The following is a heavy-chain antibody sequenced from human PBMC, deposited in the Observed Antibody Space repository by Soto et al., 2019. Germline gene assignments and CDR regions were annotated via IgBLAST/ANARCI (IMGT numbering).Heavy chain of an antibody. CDR3: ARGTWRLLQSRNNWYFDL. CDR2: IIPILGIA. D-gene: IGHD2-21*01. V-gene: IGHV1-69*02. CDR1: GGTFSSYT. J-gene: IGHJ2*01. Sequence: QVQLVQSGAEVKKPGSSVKVSCKASGGTFSSYTISWVRQAPGQGLEWMGRIIPILGIANYAQKFQGRVTITADKSTSTAYMELSSLRCEDTAVYYCARGTWRLLQSRNNWYFDLWGRGTLVTVSS.